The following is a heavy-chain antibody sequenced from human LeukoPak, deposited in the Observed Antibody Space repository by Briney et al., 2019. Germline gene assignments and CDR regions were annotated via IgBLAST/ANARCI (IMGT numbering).Heavy chain of an antibody. Sequence: PGGSLRLSCAASGFTVSSNYMSWVRQVPGKGLEWVSVIYSDGTISYADSVKGRFTISRDNSKNTLYLQMNSLRVEDTAVYYCAKRGTTRPEGVDCWGQGTLVTVSS. V-gene: IGHV3-53*01. D-gene: IGHD2/OR15-2a*01. CDR1: GFTVSSNY. CDR2: IYSDGTI. J-gene: IGHJ4*02. CDR3: AKRGTTRPEGVDC.